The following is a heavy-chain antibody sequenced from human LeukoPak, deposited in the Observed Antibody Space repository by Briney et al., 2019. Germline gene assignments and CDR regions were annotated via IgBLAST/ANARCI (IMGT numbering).Heavy chain of an antibody. V-gene: IGHV1-8*01. Sequence: GASVKVSCKASGYTFTSYDINWVRQATGQGLEWMGWMNPNSGNTGYAQKFQGRVTVTRNTSISTAYMELSSLRSEDTAVYYCARGRWELLTRGRGAFDIWGQGTMVTVSS. J-gene: IGHJ3*02. CDR3: ARGRWELLTRGRGAFDI. CDR1: GYTFTSYD. CDR2: MNPNSGNT. D-gene: IGHD1-26*01.